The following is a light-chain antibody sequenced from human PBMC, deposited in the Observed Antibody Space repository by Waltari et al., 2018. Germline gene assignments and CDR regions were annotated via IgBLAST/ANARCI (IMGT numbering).Light chain of an antibody. Sequence: QSVLTQPPSASGTPGQRVTIPCSGGSFNLGQTHVHWYLQVPGTAPKLPIYKSYQRPSGVPDRFSGSRSGTTESLTISGLRSEDEADYYCATWDDSLSAWVFGGGTKLTVL. V-gene: IGLV1-47*01. CDR2: KSY. CDR1: SFNLGQTH. CDR3: ATWDDSLSAWV. J-gene: IGLJ3*02.